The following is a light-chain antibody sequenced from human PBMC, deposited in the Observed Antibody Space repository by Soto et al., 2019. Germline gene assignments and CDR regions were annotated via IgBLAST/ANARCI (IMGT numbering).Light chain of an antibody. V-gene: IGKV3-20*01. CDR3: QQYSSSRST. CDR2: GAS. CDR1: QRVSSSY. Sequence: EIVLTQSPGTLTLSPGERATLSCRASQRVSSSYLAWYQQKPGQAPRLLIYGASSRATGIPDRFSGSGSGTDFTLTISRLEPEDFAVYYCQQYSSSRSTVGQGTRLESK. J-gene: IGKJ5*01.